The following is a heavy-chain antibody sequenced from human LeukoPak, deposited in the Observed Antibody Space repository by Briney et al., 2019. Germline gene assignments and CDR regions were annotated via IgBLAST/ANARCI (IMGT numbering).Heavy chain of an antibody. Sequence: GGSLRLSCAASGFTFSSYGMHWVRQAPGKGLEWVAFIRYDGSNKYYADSVKGRFTISRDNSKNTLYLQMNSLRAEDTAVYYCARVPYSSSWFLYYYYYYMDVWGKGTTVTVSS. CDR3: ARVPYSSSWFLYYYYYYMDV. J-gene: IGHJ6*03. CDR2: IRYDGSNK. CDR1: GFTFSSYG. D-gene: IGHD6-13*01. V-gene: IGHV3-30*02.